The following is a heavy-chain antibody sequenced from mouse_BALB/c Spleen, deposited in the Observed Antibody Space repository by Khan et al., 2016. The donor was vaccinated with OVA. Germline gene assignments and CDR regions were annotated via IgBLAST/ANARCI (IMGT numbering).Heavy chain of an antibody. Sequence: EVQLVESGGGLVQPGGSLKLSCAASGFDFSRYWMSWVRQAPGKGLEWIGEINPDSSTIKYTPYLKAKFIISRDNAKNTLYLKMSKVRSQDTALYYGARLSYYGYFNVWGAGTTVTVSA. CDR3: ARLSYYGYFNV. V-gene: IGHV4-1*02. J-gene: IGHJ1*01. CDR1: GFDFSRYW. CDR2: INPDSSTI. D-gene: IGHD2-12*01.